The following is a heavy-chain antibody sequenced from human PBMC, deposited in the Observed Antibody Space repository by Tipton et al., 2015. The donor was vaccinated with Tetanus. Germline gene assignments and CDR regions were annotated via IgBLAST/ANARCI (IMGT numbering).Heavy chain of an antibody. CDR2: IYANGAT. V-gene: IGHV3-53*01. CDR3: ARKGSGTFLDY. J-gene: IGHJ4*02. D-gene: IGHD3-10*01. Sequence: SLRLSCAVSGFTVSNSHTSWVRQAPGKGLECVSMIYANGATSYADSVKGRFTISRDNDRNSLDLQMDSLRVEDTAVYYCARKGSGTFLDYWGQGILVTVSS. CDR1: GFTVSNSH.